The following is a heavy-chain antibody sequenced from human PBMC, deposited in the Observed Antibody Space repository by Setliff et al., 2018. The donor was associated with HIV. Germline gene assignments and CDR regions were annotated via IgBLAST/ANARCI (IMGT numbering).Heavy chain of an antibody. V-gene: IGHV4-59*11. CDR2: FYNSGQT. Sequence: PSETLSLTCIVSGGSIGSHYWSWIRQPPGKGLEWIGYFYNSGQTNSNPSLRSRVTMAVDTSKNQFSLKLNSVTAADTAIYYCARVFPHPYGNSWFDPWGQGTLVTVSS. CDR3: ARVFPHPYGNSWFDP. D-gene: IGHD1-1*01. CDR1: GGSIGSHY. J-gene: IGHJ5*02.